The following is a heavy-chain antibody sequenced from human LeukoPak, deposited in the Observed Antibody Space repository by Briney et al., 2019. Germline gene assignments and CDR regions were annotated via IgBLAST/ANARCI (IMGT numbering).Heavy chain of an antibody. V-gene: IGHV3-23*01. J-gene: IGHJ6*04. CDR1: DFSFITYA. Sequence: PGGSLRLSCAASDFSFITYAMSWVRQAPGKGLEWVSTISGGGDVTYYADSVKGRFTISRDNAKNSLYLQTNSLRAEDTAVYYCAELGITMIGGVWGKGTTVTISS. D-gene: IGHD3-10*02. CDR3: AELGITMIGGV. CDR2: ISGGGDVT.